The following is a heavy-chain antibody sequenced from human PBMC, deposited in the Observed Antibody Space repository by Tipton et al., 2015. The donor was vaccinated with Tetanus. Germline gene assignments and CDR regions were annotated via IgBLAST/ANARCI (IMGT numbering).Heavy chain of an antibody. CDR3: ARHYYDSSGYWGAFDI. CDR2: ISSSSSYT. V-gene: IGHV3-11*06. D-gene: IGHD3-22*01. Sequence: LSLTCAASGFTFSDYYMSWIRQAPGKGLEWVSYISSSSSYTNYADSVKGRFTISRDNAKNSLYLQMNSLRAEDTAVYYCARHYYDSSGYWGAFDIWGQGTMVTVSS. CDR1: GFTFSDYY. J-gene: IGHJ3*02.